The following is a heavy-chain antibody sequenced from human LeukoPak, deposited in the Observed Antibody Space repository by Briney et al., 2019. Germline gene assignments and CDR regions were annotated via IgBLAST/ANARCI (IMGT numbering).Heavy chain of an antibody. CDR1: GYIFTNYG. CDR3: ARDLTHRRNYDNSGYQIVSAF. J-gene: IGHJ4*02. CDR2: ISGYNGHT. Sequence: ASVKVSCKASGYIFTNYGISWVRQAPGQGLEWMGWISGYNGHTNYAQKFQGRVTMTTDTSTSTAYMELRSLRSDDTAVYYCARDLTHRRNYDNSGYQIVSAFWGQGTLVTVSS. V-gene: IGHV1-18*01. D-gene: IGHD3-22*01.